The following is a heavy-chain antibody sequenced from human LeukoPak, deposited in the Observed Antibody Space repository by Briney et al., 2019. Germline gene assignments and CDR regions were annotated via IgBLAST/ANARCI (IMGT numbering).Heavy chain of an antibody. V-gene: IGHV4-34*01. CDR3: ARGSRLRFLEWLLGLDAFDI. J-gene: IGHJ3*02. D-gene: IGHD3-3*01. CDR2: INHSGST. CDR1: GGSFSGYY. Sequence: SETLSLTCAVYGGSFSGYYWSWIRQPPGKGLEWIGEINHSGSTNYNPSLKSRVTISVDTSKNQFSLKLSSVTAADTAVYCCARGSRLRFLEWLLGLDAFDIWGQGTMVTVSS.